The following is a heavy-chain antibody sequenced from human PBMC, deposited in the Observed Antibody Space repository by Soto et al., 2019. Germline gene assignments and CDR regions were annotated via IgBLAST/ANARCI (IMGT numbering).Heavy chain of an antibody. CDR1: GGSISSYY. CDR3: ARGGNSIPVDP. J-gene: IGHJ5*02. Sequence: PSETLSLTCTVSGGSISSYYWSWIRQPPGKGLEWIGYIYYSGSTNYKPSLKSRVTISVDTSKNQFSLKLSSVTAADTAVYYCARGGNSIPVDPWGKGTLVTVSS. CDR2: IYYSGST. V-gene: IGHV4-59*01.